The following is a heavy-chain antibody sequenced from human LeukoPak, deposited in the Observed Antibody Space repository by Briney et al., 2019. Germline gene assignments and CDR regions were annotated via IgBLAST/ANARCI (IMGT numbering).Heavy chain of an antibody. J-gene: IGHJ4*02. Sequence: SETLSLTSTVSGDSRSNSFWSWIRQPAGKGLEWIGRIYRGGLTNYYPYLKHRVSLLIETSNNQFPLKRTSVPAADTALSYCARAPAGCGGTCPFDYWGQGTLITVPS. CDR1: GDSRSNSF. CDR2: IYRGGLT. CDR3: ARAPAGCGGTCPFDY. D-gene: IGHD2-21*01. V-gene: IGHV4-4*07.